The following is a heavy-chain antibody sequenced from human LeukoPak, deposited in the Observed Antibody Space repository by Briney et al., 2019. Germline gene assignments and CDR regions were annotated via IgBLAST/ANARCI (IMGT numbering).Heavy chain of an antibody. CDR1: GFIFSSYG. CDR3: AKDLSSLWFGELLNGDY. D-gene: IGHD3-10*01. J-gene: IGHJ4*02. V-gene: IGHV3-30*02. CDR2: IRYDGSNK. Sequence: PGGCVSLSCAESGFIFSSYGMHWVRQARGKGVEWVTFIRYDGSNKYYADSVKGRFTISRDNYKNTLYLQMNSLRAEDTAVYYCAKDLSSLWFGELLNGDYWGQGTLVTVSS.